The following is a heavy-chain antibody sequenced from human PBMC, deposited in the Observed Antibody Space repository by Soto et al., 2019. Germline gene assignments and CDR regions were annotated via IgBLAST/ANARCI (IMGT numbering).Heavy chain of an antibody. J-gene: IGHJ3*02. CDR3: AKDHPDTYSSGWYGFVAFDI. CDR2: ISGSGGST. CDR1: GFTFSSYA. D-gene: IGHD6-19*01. Sequence: EVQLLESGGGLVQPGGSLRLSCAASGFTFSSYAMSWVRQAPGKGLEWVSAISGSGGSTYYADSVKGRFTISRDNSKNTLYLQMNSLRAEDTAVYYCAKDHPDTYSSGWYGFVAFDIWGQGTMVTVSS. V-gene: IGHV3-23*01.